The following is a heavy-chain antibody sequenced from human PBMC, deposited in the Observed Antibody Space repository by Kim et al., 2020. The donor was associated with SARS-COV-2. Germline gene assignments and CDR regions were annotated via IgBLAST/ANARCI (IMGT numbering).Heavy chain of an antibody. CDR1: GYSFTSYW. V-gene: IGHV5-51*01. CDR2: IYPGDSDT. J-gene: IGHJ4*02. CDR3: ARHPRSVVVVVAATPHPFDY. D-gene: IGHD2-15*01. Sequence: GESLKISCKGSGYSFTSYWIGWVRQMPGKGLEWMGIIYPGDSDTRYSPSFQGQVTISADKSISTAYLQWSSLKASDTAMYYCARHPRSVVVVVAATPHPFDYWGQGTLVTVSS.